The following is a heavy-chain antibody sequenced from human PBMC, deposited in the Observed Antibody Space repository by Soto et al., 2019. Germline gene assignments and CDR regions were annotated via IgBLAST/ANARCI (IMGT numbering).Heavy chain of an antibody. CDR2: IYYSAST. Sequence: SETLSLTCTVSGGSISSYYWSWIRQPPGKGLEWIGYIYYSASTNYSPSLKSRVTISVDTSKNQFSLNLSSVTAADTAVYYCAREIFGGYSPAGYFGQGTLVTVSS. J-gene: IGHJ4*02. V-gene: IGHV4-59*12. CDR3: AREIFGGYSPAGY. D-gene: IGHD3-3*01. CDR1: GGSISSYY.